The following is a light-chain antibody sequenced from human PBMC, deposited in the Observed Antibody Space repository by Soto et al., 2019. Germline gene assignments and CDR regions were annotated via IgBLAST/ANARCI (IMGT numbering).Light chain of an antibody. CDR2: GAS. CDR3: QQYNNWPPT. Sequence: EVVMTQSPAALSVSPGERAALSCRASQSVRNNLAWYQQKPGQAPRLLIYGASTRATSVPARFGGSGSGTEFTLTISSLQSEDSAVYSCQQYNNWPPTFDGGTKVEIK. CDR1: QSVRNN. J-gene: IGKJ4*01. V-gene: IGKV3-15*01.